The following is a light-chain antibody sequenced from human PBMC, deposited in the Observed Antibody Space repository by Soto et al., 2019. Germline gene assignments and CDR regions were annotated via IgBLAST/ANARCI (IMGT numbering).Light chain of an antibody. V-gene: IGLV1-40*01. J-gene: IGLJ1*01. Sequence: QLVLTQPPSVSGAPGQRVTISCTGSSSNIGSTYDVQWYQQLPGTAPKLLIHGNTDRPSGVPDRFSGSKSGTSASLAITGLQADDKADYYCQSYDDSLSVHYVFGTGTKLTVL. CDR3: QSYDDSLSVHYV. CDR1: SSNIGSTYD. CDR2: GNT.